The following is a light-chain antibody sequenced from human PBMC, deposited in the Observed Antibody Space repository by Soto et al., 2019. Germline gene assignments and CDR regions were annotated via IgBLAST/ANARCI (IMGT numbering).Light chain of an antibody. Sequence: DIQLTHSPSTLSACIGDRVSITCRASESVNSWLAWYQQKPGKAPKLLIYDASSLESGVPSRFSGSGSGTEFTLTISSLQPDDFATYYCQQYNSYSQTFGQGTKVDI. J-gene: IGKJ1*01. CDR2: DAS. V-gene: IGKV1-5*01. CDR1: ESVNSW. CDR3: QQYNSYSQT.